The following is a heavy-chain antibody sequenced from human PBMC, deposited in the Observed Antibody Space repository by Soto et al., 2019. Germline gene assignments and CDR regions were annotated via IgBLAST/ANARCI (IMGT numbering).Heavy chain of an antibody. Sequence: GASLKISCQTSGYTFRNNWIGWVRQMPGKGLEWMGIIYPGDSETRYSPSFQGQVTISADRSFNTAYLQWTSLQASDTAIYYCARHKSGGGSYPFDFWGQGTLVTVSS. V-gene: IGHV5-51*01. CDR2: IYPGDSET. D-gene: IGHD3-10*01. CDR1: GYTFRNNW. J-gene: IGHJ4*02. CDR3: ARHKSGGGSYPFDF.